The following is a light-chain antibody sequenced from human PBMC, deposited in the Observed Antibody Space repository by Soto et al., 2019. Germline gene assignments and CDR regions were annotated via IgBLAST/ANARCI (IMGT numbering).Light chain of an antibody. CDR3: QQYGNSPPIT. V-gene: IGKV3-20*01. CDR1: QSVSSNY. Sequence: IGMTQSPATLSVSPGERATLSCRASQSVSSNYLAWYQQKPGQAPRLLIYGASTRATGIPDRFSGSGSGTDFTLTISRLEPEDFAVYYCQQYGNSPPITFGGGTKVDI. CDR2: GAS. J-gene: IGKJ4*01.